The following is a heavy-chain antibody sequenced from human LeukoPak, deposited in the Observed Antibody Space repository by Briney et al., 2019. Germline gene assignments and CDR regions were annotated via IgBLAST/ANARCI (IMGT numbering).Heavy chain of an antibody. J-gene: IGHJ4*02. D-gene: IGHD3-10*01. CDR3: TTFEDLWFGESQFDY. V-gene: IGHV3-15*01. CDR2: IKSKTGGGTT. CDR1: GFTFSNAW. Sequence: GGSLRLSCAASGFTFSNAWMSWVRQAPGKGLEWVGRIKSKTGGGTTDYAAPVKGRFTISRDDSKNTLYLQMNSLKTEDTAVYYCTTFEDLWFGESQFDYWGQGTLVTVSS.